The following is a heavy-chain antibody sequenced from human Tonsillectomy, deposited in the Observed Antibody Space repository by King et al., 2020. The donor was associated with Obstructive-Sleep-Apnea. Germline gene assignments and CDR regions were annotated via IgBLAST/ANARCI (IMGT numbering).Heavy chain of an antibody. J-gene: IGHJ2*01. CDR2: IYYSGST. CDR3: AGGYYDSSGYSSYWYFDL. CDR1: GGSISNYY. Sequence: QLQESGPGLVKPSETLSLTCTVSGGSISNYYWSWIRQPPGKGLEWIGYIYYSGSTSYNPSLKSRVTISVDTSKNQFSLRLSSVTAADTAVYYCAGGYYDSSGYSSYWYFDLWGRGTLVTVSS. V-gene: IGHV4-59*01. D-gene: IGHD3-22*01.